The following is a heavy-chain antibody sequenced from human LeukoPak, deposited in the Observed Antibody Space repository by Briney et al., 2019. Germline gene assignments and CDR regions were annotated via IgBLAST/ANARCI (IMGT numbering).Heavy chain of an antibody. D-gene: IGHD4-11*01. V-gene: IGHV3-30*02. J-gene: IGHJ4*02. CDR2: IRYDGSNK. Sequence: PGGSLRLSCAASGFTFSSYGMHWVRQAPGKGLEWVAFIRYDGSNKYYADSVKGRFTISRDNSKNTLYLQMNSLRAEDTAVYYCAKDRSNYEVIDYLGQGTLVTVSS. CDR1: GFTFSSYG. CDR3: AKDRSNYEVIDY.